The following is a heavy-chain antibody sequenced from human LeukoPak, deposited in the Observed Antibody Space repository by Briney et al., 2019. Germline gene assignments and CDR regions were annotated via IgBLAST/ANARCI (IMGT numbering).Heavy chain of an antibody. CDR1: GYTFTSYG. J-gene: IGHJ4*02. D-gene: IGHD2-2*01. CDR3: ARDGTSTDDY. V-gene: IGHV1-18*01. Sequence: ASVKVSCKASGYTFTSYGISWVRQAPGQGLEWMGWISGNNDNPNYGQKFQGRFTVTTDSSTSTAYMELRNLTFDDTAVYYCARDGTSTDDYWGQGTLVTVSS. CDR2: ISGNNDNP.